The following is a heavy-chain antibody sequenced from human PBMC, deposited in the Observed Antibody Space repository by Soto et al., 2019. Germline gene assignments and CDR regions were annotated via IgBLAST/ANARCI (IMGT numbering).Heavy chain of an antibody. CDR3: ARGARDYDFWSGHYFDY. Sequence: QVQLVQSGAEVKQPGSSVKVSCKASGGTFSSYAISWVRQAPGQGLEWMGGIIPIFGTANYAQTFQGRVTITADESTSTAYMELSSLRSEDTAVYYCARGARDYDFWSGHYFDYWGQGTLVTVSS. J-gene: IGHJ4*02. CDR1: GGTFSSYA. V-gene: IGHV1-69*01. CDR2: IIPIFGTA. D-gene: IGHD3-3*01.